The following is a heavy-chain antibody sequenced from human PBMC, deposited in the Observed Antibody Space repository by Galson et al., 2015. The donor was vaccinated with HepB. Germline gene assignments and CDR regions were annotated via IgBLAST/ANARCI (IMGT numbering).Heavy chain of an antibody. Sequence: QVQLQESGPGLVKPSETLSLTCTVSGGSISSYYWSWIRQPTGKGLEWIGYIYQSGRTYYNPSLKSRVTISVDRSKNLFSLKLTSVTAADTAVYYCARAPTSIVVVPAAIGVERRHYYYMDVWGKGTTVTVSS. CDR2: IYQSGRT. D-gene: IGHD2-2*02. CDR3: ARAPTSIVVVPAAIGVERRHYYYMDV. J-gene: IGHJ6*03. V-gene: IGHV4-59*12. CDR1: GGSISSYY.